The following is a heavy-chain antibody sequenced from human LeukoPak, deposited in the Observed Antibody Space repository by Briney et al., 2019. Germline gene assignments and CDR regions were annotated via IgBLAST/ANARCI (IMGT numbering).Heavy chain of an antibody. CDR3: ARVRIAVAVTVTPRGGAFDI. D-gene: IGHD6-19*01. CDR2: IYYSGST. CDR1: GGSISSSSYY. Sequence: SETLSLTCTVSGGSISSSSYYWGWIRQPPGKGLEWIGSIYYSGSTYYNPSLKSRVTISVDTSKNQFSLKLSSVTAADTAVYYCARVRIAVAVTVTPRGGAFDIWGQGTMVTVSS. J-gene: IGHJ3*02. V-gene: IGHV4-39*07.